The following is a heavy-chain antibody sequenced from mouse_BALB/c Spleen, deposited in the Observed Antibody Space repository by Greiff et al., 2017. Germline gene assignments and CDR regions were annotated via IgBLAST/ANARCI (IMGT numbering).Heavy chain of an antibody. J-gene: IGHJ2*01. Sequence: VQGVESGPGLVAPSQSLSITCTVSGFSLTSYGVHWVRQPPGKGLEWLGVIWAGGSTNYNSALMSRLSISKDNSKSQVFLKMNSLQTDDTAMYYCARDRGSLGDYWGQGTTLTVSS. CDR1: GFSLTSYG. V-gene: IGHV2-9*02. CDR2: IWAGGST. D-gene: IGHD2-10*02. CDR3: ARDRGSLGDY.